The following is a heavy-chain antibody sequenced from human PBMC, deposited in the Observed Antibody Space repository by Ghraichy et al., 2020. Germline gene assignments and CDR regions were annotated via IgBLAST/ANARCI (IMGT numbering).Heavy chain of an antibody. V-gene: IGHV3-21*06. CDR1: GFTFSISS. Sequence: GGSLRLSCAGSGFTFSISSMSWVRQAPGKGLEWVSIISTASNYIYYADSVEGRFTISRDNAKNSLYLQMNSLRAEDSAVYYCARGCTGTTCSTRWLDAWGRGTLVTVSS. CDR3: ARGCTGTTCSTRWLDA. D-gene: IGHD1-7*01. CDR2: ISTASNYI. J-gene: IGHJ5*02.